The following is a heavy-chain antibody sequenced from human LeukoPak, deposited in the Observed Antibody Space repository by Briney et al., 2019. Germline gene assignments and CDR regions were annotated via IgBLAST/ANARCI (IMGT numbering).Heavy chain of an antibody. V-gene: IGHV1-2*06. CDR2: INPNSGGT. D-gene: IGHD1-26*01. Sequence: ASVKVSCKASGYTFTGYYMHWVRQAPGQGLEWMGRINPNSGGTNYAQKFQGGVTMTRDTSISTAYMELSRLRSDDTAVYYCARAKIVGATDLDYWGQGTLVTVSS. CDR1: GYTFTGYY. CDR3: ARAKIVGATDLDY. J-gene: IGHJ4*02.